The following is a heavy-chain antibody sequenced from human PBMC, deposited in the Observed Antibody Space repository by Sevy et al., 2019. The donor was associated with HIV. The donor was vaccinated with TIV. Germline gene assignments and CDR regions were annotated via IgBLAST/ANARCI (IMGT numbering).Heavy chain of an antibody. V-gene: IGHV3-30*02. CDR3: AKGLGMVQGALLSEDI. Sequence: GGPLRLSCAASGFAFRSYGMHWVRQAPGKGLEWVAFIRYDGSTKYYADSVKGRFTISRDNSKNTLYLQMNSLRAEDTAIYYCAKGLGMVQGALLSEDIWGQGTMVTVSS. D-gene: IGHD3-10*01. CDR2: IRYDGSTK. CDR1: GFAFRSYG. J-gene: IGHJ3*02.